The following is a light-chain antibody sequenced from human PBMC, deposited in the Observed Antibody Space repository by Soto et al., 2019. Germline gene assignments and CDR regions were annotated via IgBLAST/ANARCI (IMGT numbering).Light chain of an antibody. Sequence: EIVMTQSPATLSVSPGERATLSCRVSQSVSINLAWFQQKPGQAPRLLIYGASTRPTGIPARFSGSGSGTDFTLTISSLQSEDFAVYYCQQYNDWPPGTFGQGTRVEIK. CDR1: QSVSIN. J-gene: IGKJ1*01. V-gene: IGKV3-15*01. CDR3: QQYNDWPPGT. CDR2: GAS.